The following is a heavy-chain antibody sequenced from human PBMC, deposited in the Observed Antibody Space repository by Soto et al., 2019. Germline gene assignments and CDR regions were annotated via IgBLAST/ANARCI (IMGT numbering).Heavy chain of an antibody. CDR1: GGSVSSRSHF. CDR3: ARYDAESGSNKIDP. D-gene: IGHD5-12*01. CDR2: IFYSGST. Sequence: QVQLQESGPGLVKPSETLSVTCTVYGGSVSSRSHFWSWIRQPPGGGLQWIGYIFYSGSTNYNPSIKSRATLSVDTSRNQFSLRLTSVTAADTAFYYCARYDAESGSNKIDPWGQGTLVTVSS. J-gene: IGHJ5*02. V-gene: IGHV4-61*01.